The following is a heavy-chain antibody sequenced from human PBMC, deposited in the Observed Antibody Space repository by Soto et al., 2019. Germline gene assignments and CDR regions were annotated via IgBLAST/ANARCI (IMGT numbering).Heavy chain of an antibody. V-gene: IGHV1-3*01. CDR2: INAGNGNT. Sequence: QVQLVQSGAEVKKPGASVKVSCKASGYTFTSYAMHWVRQAPGQRLEWMGWINAGNGNTKYSQKFQGRVTITRDTSESTAYMELSSLRSEDTAVYYCARGPGYSSGWYRGWFDPWGQGTLVTVSS. D-gene: IGHD6-13*01. CDR3: ARGPGYSSGWYRGWFDP. CDR1: GYTFTSYA. J-gene: IGHJ5*02.